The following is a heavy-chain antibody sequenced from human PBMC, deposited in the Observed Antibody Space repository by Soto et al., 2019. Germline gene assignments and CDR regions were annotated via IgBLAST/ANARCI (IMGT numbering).Heavy chain of an antibody. Sequence: PSETLSLTCTVSGGSIISSTFYWGWIRQPPGKGLEWIGSVYYDGTTYYNPSLRSRVTISVDTSKNQFSLKMSSVTAADTAAYYCAYFDWLPYWGQGTLVTVSS. J-gene: IGHJ4*02. V-gene: IGHV4-39*01. CDR2: VYYDGTT. CDR3: AYFDWLPY. D-gene: IGHD3-9*01. CDR1: GGSIISSTFY.